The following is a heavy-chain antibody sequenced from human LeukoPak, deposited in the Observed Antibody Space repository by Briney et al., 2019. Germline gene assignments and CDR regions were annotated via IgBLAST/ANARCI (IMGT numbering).Heavy chain of an antibody. D-gene: IGHD6-13*01. J-gene: IGHJ4*02. Sequence: SETLSLTCTVSGGSISSYYWSWIRQPPGKGLEWIGYTYYSGSTNYNPSLKSRVTISVDTSKNQFSLKLSSVTAADRAVYYCAREFSYSSSWYAIDYWGQGTLVAVSS. V-gene: IGHV4-59*01. CDR1: GGSISSYY. CDR3: AREFSYSSSWYAIDY. CDR2: TYYSGST.